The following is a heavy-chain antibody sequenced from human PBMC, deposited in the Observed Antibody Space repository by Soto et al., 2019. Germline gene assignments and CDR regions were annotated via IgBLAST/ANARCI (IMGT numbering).Heavy chain of an antibody. CDR2: TYYRSKWLN. CDR3: VRGGGNFDY. Sequence: QVQLQQSGPGLVKPSQTLSLTCAISGDSVSSNSAAWNWIRQSPSRGLEWLGRTYYRSKWLNDSALSVKSRLAINPDTSKNQFSLQLSSAIPEAPSGYYCVRGGGNFDYWGQGTLVTVSS. D-gene: IGHD3-16*01. CDR1: GDSVSSNSAA. V-gene: IGHV6-1*01. J-gene: IGHJ4*02.